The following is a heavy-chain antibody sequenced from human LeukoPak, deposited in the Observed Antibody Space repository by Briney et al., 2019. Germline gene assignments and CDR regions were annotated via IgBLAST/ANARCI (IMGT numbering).Heavy chain of an antibody. CDR1: GFTFSSYA. J-gene: IGHJ4*02. D-gene: IGHD1-14*01. V-gene: IGHV3-23*01. CDR2: FSGSGGST. CDR3: VKDNPLDY. Sequence: GGSLRLSCAASGFTFSSYAMSWVRQAPGKGLECISGFSGSGGSTYYADSVKGRFTISGDNSKNTLYLHINSLRAEDTAVYYCVKDNPLDYWGQGTLVIVSS.